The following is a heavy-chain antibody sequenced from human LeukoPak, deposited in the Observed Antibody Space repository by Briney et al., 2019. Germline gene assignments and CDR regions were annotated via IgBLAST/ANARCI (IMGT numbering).Heavy chain of an antibody. Sequence: LAGGSLRLSCAASGNYWTHWVRQVPGKGLVWVSHINSDGSWTSYADSVKGRFTISKDNAKNTVYLQMNSLRAEDTAVYYCVSFYETYWGRGTLVTVSS. V-gene: IGHV3-74*01. CDR2: INSDGSWT. D-gene: IGHD3-22*01. CDR3: VSFYETY. CDR1: GNYW. J-gene: IGHJ4*02.